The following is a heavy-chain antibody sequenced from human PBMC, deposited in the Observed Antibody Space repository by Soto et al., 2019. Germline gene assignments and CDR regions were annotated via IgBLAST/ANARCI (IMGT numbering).Heavy chain of an antibody. CDR2: IKQDGSEE. CDR1: GFTFSSYW. D-gene: IGHD3-9*01. J-gene: IGHJ4*02. CDR3: ARSTYYDILTGYSPFDY. V-gene: IGHV3-7*03. Sequence: PVGSVRLSCAASGFTFSSYWMSWVRQAPGKGLEWVANIKQDGSEEYYVDSVKGRFTISRDNAKNSLYLQMNSLRAEDTAVYYCARSTYYDILTGYSPFDYWGQGTLVTVSS.